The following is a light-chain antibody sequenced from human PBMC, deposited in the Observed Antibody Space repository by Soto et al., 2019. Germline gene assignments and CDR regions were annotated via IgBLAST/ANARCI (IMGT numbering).Light chain of an antibody. CDR1: QSVLYSSNNKNY. V-gene: IGKV4-1*01. CDR3: QQYYRTPLT. Sequence: DIVMTQSPDSLAVSLCERATINCKSSQSVLYSSNNKNYLAWYQQKPGQPPKLLIYWASTRESGVPDRFSGSGSGTDFTLTISSLQAEDVAVYYCQQYYRTPLTFGGGTKVDIK. CDR2: WAS. J-gene: IGKJ4*01.